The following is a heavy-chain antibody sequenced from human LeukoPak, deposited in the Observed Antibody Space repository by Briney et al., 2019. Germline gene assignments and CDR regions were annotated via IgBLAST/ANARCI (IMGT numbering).Heavy chain of an antibody. CDR2: IIPIFGTA. Sequence: GSSVKVSCKVSGGTFSSYAISWVRQAPGQGLEWMGRIIPIFGTANYAQKFQGRVTITTDESTSTAYMELSSLRSEDTAVYYCARARDDYGEYHAFDIWGQGTMVTVSS. V-gene: IGHV1-69*05. D-gene: IGHD4-17*01. CDR3: ARARDDYGEYHAFDI. J-gene: IGHJ3*02. CDR1: GGTFSSYA.